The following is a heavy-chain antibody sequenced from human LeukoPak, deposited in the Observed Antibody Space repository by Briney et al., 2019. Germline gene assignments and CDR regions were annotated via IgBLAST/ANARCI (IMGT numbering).Heavy chain of an antibody. CDR3: ARGPRRGGSGISYPSTYFDL. CDR1: GASFSGYY. J-gene: IGHJ2*01. Sequence: PSETLSLTCAVYGASFSGYYWSWIRQPPGKGLEWIGEINHIGSTNYNPSLKSRVTISVDTSKNQFSLKLKSVTAADTAVYYCARGPRRGGSGISYPSTYFDLWGRGTLVTVSS. V-gene: IGHV4-34*01. CDR2: INHIGST. D-gene: IGHD3-10*01.